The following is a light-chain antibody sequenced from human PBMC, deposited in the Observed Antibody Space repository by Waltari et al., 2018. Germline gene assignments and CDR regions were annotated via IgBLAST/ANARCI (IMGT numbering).Light chain of an antibody. CDR1: QSVIRNY. J-gene: IGKJ2*01. Sequence: EVVLTQSPDTLSLSPWERATLSLRARQSVIRNYLAWYQQRPGKAPRLLIYDAFRRNTGIPDKYSGSGSGTDFTLTISRLEPEDFAVYYCQQYGDSPYTFGQGTKVEIK. V-gene: IGKV3-20*01. CDR2: DAF. CDR3: QQYGDSPYT.